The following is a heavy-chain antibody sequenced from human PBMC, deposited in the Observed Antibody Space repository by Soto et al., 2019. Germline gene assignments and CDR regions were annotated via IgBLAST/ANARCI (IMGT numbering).Heavy chain of an antibody. J-gene: IGHJ6*02. Sequence: QVQLVQSGAEVKKPGASVKVSCKASGYTFTSYDINWVRQATGQGLEWMGWMNPNSGNTGYAQKFQGRGTMTRNTAISTADMELSSLRSEDTAVYYCARWPDGYYYYGMDVWGQGTTVTVSS. CDR3: ARWPDGYYYYGMDV. CDR1: GYTFTSYD. V-gene: IGHV1-8*01. CDR2: MNPNSGNT.